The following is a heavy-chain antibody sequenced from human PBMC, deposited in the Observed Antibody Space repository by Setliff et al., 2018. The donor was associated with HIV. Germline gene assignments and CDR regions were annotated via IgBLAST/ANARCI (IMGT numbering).Heavy chain of an antibody. CDR2: ISAYNGNT. CDR1: GYTFTGYG. V-gene: IGHV1-18*01. J-gene: IGHJ3*02. CDR3: ARESLNLGELSSNPDASDI. Sequence: GASVKVSCKASGYTFTGYGISWVRQAPGQGLEWMGWISAYNGNTNYAQKLQGRVTMTTDTSTSTAYMELRSLRSDDTAVYYCARESLNLGELSSNPDASDIWGQGTMVTVSS. D-gene: IGHD3-16*02.